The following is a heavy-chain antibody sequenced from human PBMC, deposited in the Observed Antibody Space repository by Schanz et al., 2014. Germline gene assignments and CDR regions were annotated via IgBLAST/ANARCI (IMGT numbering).Heavy chain of an antibody. CDR1: GFTFSEVY. V-gene: IGHV3-66*01. Sequence: EVRLVESGGGLVEPGGSLRLSCSGSGFTFSEVYMSWVRQAPGKGLEWVSTVYMSAASTRYADSVKGRFIISRDSSKNTLFLQMNSLRPEDTALYFCARDEGRDGYNLAFDVWGQGTLVTVSS. D-gene: IGHD5-12*01. CDR2: VYMSAAST. CDR3: ARDEGRDGYNLAFDV. J-gene: IGHJ3*01.